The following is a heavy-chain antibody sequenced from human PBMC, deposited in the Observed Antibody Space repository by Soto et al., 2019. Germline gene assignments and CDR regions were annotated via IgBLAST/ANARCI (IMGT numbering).Heavy chain of an antibody. V-gene: IGHV3-15*01. CDR1: GFTFSSAW. CDR2: IKSKAYGETT. J-gene: IGHJ4*02. Sequence: EVQLVESGGGLVKPGGSLRLSCAASGFTFSSAWMNWARQAPGKGPEWVARIKSKAYGETTDYAAPVMGRFTISRDDSKNTLYLQMNTLKSEDTAVYYCSTNCATSRDWGQGTLVTVSS. D-gene: IGHD1-1*01. CDR3: STNCATSRD.